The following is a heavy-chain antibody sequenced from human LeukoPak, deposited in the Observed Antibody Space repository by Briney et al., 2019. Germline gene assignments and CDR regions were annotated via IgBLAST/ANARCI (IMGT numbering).Heavy chain of an antibody. Sequence: GGSLRLSCAASGFTFSSYAMHWVRQAPGKGLEWVAVISYDGSNKYYADSVKGRFTISRDNSKNTLYLQMNSLRAEDTAVYYCARDHRAMSYYYYGMDVWAKGPRSPSP. J-gene: IGHJ6*02. CDR3: ARDHRAMSYYYYGMDV. CDR1: GFTFSSYA. CDR2: ISYDGSNK. V-gene: IGHV3-30*04.